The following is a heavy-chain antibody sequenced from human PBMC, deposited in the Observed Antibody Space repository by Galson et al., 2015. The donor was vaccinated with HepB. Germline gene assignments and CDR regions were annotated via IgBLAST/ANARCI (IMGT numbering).Heavy chain of an antibody. CDR1: GFTFSSYA. CDR3: AKNEGYYYGSGSYFGFDP. V-gene: IGHV3-23*01. Sequence: SLRLSCAASGFTFSSYAMSWVRQAPGKGLEWVSAIRGSGGSTYYADSVKGRFTISRDNSKNTLYLQMNSLRAEDTAVYYCAKNEGYYYGSGSYFGFDPWGQGTLVTVSS. J-gene: IGHJ5*02. D-gene: IGHD3-10*01. CDR2: IRGSGGST.